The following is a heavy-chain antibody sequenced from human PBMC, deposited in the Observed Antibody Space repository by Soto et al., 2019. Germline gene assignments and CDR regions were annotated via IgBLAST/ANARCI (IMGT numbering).Heavy chain of an antibody. CDR3: AKGRSYYYYYGVDV. Sequence: PGGSLRLSCAASGFTFSDYAMSWVRQAPGKGLEWVSVMSGSGGSTYYADSVKGRFTISRDDSKNTQYLQMNSLRAEDTGIYYCAKGRSYYYYYGVDVGGQGTTVTVSS. CDR2: MSGSGGST. J-gene: IGHJ6*02. CDR1: GFTFSDYA. V-gene: IGHV3-23*01.